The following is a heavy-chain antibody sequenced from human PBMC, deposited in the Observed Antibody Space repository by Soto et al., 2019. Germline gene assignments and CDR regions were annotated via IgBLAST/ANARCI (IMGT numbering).Heavy chain of an antibody. CDR2: IKEDGSER. V-gene: IGHV3-7*05. Sequence: EVQLVESGGGLVQPGGSLRLSCAASGFTLSSAWMTWVRQAPGKGLEWVANIKEDGSERYYVHSVEGRFTVSRDNAKNSLYLQMDSLRAEGTAIYYCVRSYDFWGQGTQVTVSS. CDR3: VRSYDF. CDR1: GFTLSSAW. J-gene: IGHJ4*02.